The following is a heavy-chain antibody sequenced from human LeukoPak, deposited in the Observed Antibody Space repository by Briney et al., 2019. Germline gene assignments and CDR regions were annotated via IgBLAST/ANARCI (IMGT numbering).Heavy chain of an antibody. CDR1: GFTFNSFG. CDR3: AKGRIAVAPYYGMDV. CDR2: IGGRGGRT. J-gene: IGHJ6*02. V-gene: IGHV3-23*01. D-gene: IGHD6-19*01. Sequence: GGSLRLSCAASGFTFNSFGMSWVRQAPGKGLEWVSGIGGRGGRTYYADSVQGRFTISRDNSNNTVDLQMNSLRAEDTAIYYCAKGRIAVAPYYGMDVWGRGTTVSVSS.